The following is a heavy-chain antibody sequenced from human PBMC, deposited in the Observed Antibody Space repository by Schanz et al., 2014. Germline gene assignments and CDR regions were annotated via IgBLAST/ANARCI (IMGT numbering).Heavy chain of an antibody. V-gene: IGHV1-18*01. Sequence: QVQLVQSGTEVKKPGASVKVSCKASGFTFSTYGFSWVRQAPGQGLEWIGWISAYNGKTEHAQYLQGRITVTTDTTTSTAYMQLTSLTSDATAVYCCATLVGNWNYLGGWGQGTLVTVSS. J-gene: IGHJ4*02. CDR3: ATLVGNWNYLGG. CDR1: GFTFSTYG. D-gene: IGHD1-7*01. CDR2: ISAYNGKT.